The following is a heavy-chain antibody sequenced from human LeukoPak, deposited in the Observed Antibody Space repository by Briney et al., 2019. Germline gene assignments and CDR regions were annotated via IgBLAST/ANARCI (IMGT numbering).Heavy chain of an antibody. V-gene: IGHV3-11*01. D-gene: IGHD2-15*01. CDR2: ISSSGSTI. CDR3: ARRHCSGGSCYFDY. Sequence: PGGSLRLSCAASGFTFSDYYMSWIRQAPGKGLEWVSYISSSGSTIYYVDSVKGRFTISRDNAKNSLYLQMNSLRAEDTAVYYCARRHCSGGSCYFDYWGQGTLVTVPS. J-gene: IGHJ4*02. CDR1: GFTFSDYY.